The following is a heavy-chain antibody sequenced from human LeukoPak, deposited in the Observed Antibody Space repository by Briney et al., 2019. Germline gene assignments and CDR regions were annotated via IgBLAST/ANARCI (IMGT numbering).Heavy chain of an antibody. CDR3: ARGGHYYDSTGWFDP. J-gene: IGHJ5*02. CDR2: IYTSGNT. D-gene: IGHD3-22*01. Sequence: SETLSLTCTVFGGSISSYYWSWIRQPAGKGLEWIGRIYTSGNTNYNPSLKSQVTISVDTSKNQFSLKLSSVTAADTAVYYCARGGHYYDSTGWFDPWGQGTLVTVSS. CDR1: GGSISSYY. V-gene: IGHV4-4*07.